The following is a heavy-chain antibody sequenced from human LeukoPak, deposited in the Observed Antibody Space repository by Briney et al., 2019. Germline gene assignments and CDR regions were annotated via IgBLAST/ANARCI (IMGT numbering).Heavy chain of an antibody. CDR3: AREGTRWEVAAAGTLDY. V-gene: IGHV6-1*01. CDR1: GDSVSSNSAA. Sequence: KTSQTLSLTCAISGDSVSSNSAAWNWIRHSPSRGLEWLGRTYYRSKWYNDYAVSVKSRITIKPDTSKNQFSLQLNSVTPEDTAVYYCAREGTRWEVAAAGTLDYWGQGTLVTVSS. CDR2: TYYRSKWYN. J-gene: IGHJ4*02. D-gene: IGHD6-13*01.